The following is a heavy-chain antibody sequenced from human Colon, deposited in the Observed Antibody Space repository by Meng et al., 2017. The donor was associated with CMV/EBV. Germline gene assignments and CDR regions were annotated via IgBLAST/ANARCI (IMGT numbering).Heavy chain of an antibody. J-gene: IGHJ6*02. CDR1: GSSFSNYN. CDR3: ARVSNDIWSGSSPPYYYAMDV. D-gene: IGHD3-3*01. Sequence: GGSLKLSCAASGSSFSNYNLHWVRQAPGKGLEWVAYMGSSSTSIYYAASVRGRFTVSRDNAKNSLYLQMNSLRAEDTAVYYCARVSNDIWSGSSPPYYYAMDVWGQGTTVTVSS. CDR2: MGSSSTSI. V-gene: IGHV3-48*04.